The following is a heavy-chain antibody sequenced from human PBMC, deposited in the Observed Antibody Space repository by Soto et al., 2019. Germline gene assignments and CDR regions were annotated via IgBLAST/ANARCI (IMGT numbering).Heavy chain of an antibody. CDR3: ARGARYFDWTYGMDV. Sequence: SETLSLTCAVSGGSISSSNWWSWVRQPPGKGLEWIGEIYHSGSTNYNPSLKSRVTISVDKSKNQFSLKLSSVTAADTAVYYCARGARYFDWTYGMDVWGQGTTVTAP. J-gene: IGHJ6*02. CDR1: GGSISSSNW. D-gene: IGHD3-9*01. V-gene: IGHV4-4*02. CDR2: IYHSGST.